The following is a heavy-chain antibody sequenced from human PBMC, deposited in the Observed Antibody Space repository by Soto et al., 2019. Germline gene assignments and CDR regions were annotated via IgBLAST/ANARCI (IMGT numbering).Heavy chain of an antibody. CDR2: ISHSGRT. CDR3: ARHDGPGIDYYFDY. Sequence: SQTLSLTCAVSDYSISSDYYWGWIRQPPGKGLEWIGSISHSGRTYYNPSLKSRVTISVDTSKNQFSLKLSSVTAADTAVYHCARHDGPGIDYYFDYWGQGTLVTVSS. CDR1: DYSISSDYY. J-gene: IGHJ4*02. V-gene: IGHV4-38-2*01. D-gene: IGHD3-10*01.